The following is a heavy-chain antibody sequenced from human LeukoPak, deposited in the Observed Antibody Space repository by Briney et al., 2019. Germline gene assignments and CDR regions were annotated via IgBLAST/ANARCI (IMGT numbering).Heavy chain of an antibody. CDR1: RGSISSYF. D-gene: IGHD5-24*01. J-gene: IGHJ4*02. CDR3: ARDFYLDGYPYFDY. V-gene: IGHV4-59*01. Sequence: SETLSLTCTVSRGSISSYFWSWIRQPPGKGLEWIGYVYYSGATNYNPYLKSRVTISVDTSKNQFSLKLSSVTAADTAVYFCARDFYLDGYPYFDYWGQGTLVTVSS. CDR2: VYYSGAT.